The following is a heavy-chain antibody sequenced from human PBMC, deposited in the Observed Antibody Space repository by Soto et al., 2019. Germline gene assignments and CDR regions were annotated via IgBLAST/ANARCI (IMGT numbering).Heavy chain of an antibody. V-gene: IGHV3-30*03. J-gene: IGHJ4*02. Sequence: PGGSLRLSCAASGFTFSSYGMHWVRQGPGKGLEWVAVISYDGNNKYYADSVKGRFTISRDNSKNTLYLQMNSLRPEDTAVYYCARSDIVVAVSAARYWGQGTQVTVSS. CDR1: GFTFSSYG. CDR3: ARSDIVVAVSAARY. D-gene: IGHD2-15*01. CDR2: ISYDGNNK.